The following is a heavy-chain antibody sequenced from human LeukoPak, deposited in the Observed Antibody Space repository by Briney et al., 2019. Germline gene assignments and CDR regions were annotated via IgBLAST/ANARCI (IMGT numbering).Heavy chain of an antibody. J-gene: IGHJ4*02. CDR2: MSYDGSNK. Sequence: GRSLRLSCAASGFTFSSYGMHWVRQAPGKGLEWVAIMSYDGSNKYYADSVKGRFTISRDNSKNTLYLQMNSLRAEDTAVYYCARDLFSGPPFDYWGQGTLVTVSS. D-gene: IGHD2-21*01. CDR3: ARDLFSGPPFDY. V-gene: IGHV3-30*03. CDR1: GFTFSSYG.